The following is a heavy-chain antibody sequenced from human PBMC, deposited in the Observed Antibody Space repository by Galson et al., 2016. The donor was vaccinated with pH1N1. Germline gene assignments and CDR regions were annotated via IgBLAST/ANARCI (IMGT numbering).Heavy chain of an antibody. CDR1: GFTFSDYG. Sequence: SLRLSCAASGFTFSDYGMTWVRQAPGKGLEWVSGISGGGDTTTYSDSVKGRFTISRDNSKNTLYLQMDSLRAGDTATYYCAKDLRRYGGGWFGLDFWGQGTLVAVSS. D-gene: IGHD2-15*01. V-gene: IGHV3-23*01. CDR2: ISGGGDTT. J-gene: IGHJ4*02. CDR3: AKDLRRYGGGWFGLDF.